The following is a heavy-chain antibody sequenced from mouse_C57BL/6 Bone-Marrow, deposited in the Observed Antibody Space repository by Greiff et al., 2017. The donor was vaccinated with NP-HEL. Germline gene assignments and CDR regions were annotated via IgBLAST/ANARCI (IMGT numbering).Heavy chain of an antibody. CDR1: GYTFTDYY. J-gene: IGHJ2*01. V-gene: IGHV1-26*01. CDR2: INPNNGGT. Sequence: EVQLQQSGPELVKPGASVKISCKASGYTFTDYYMNWVKQSHGKSLEWIGDINPNNGGTSYNQKFKGKATLTVDKSSSTAYMELRSLTSEDSAVYYCAPDYYGSSSPYNFDYWGQGTTLTVSS. CDR3: APDYYGSSSPYNFDY. D-gene: IGHD1-1*01.